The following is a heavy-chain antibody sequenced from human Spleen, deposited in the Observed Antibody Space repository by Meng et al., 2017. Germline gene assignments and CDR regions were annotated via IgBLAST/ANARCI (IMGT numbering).Heavy chain of an antibody. V-gene: IGHV1-2*06. Sequence: QVPLVESGDERKKPGASVKVSCKPSGYNFPDYYIHWGRRAPGQGLEWMGRINPKSGDTHYAQRFQGRVTMTGDTSISTAYMELSGLRSDDTAMYYCARDEDISAAGKLFGDYWGQGTLVTVSS. D-gene: IGHD6-13*01. CDR3: ARDEDISAAGKLFGDY. CDR1: GYNFPDYY. CDR2: INPKSGDT. J-gene: IGHJ4*02.